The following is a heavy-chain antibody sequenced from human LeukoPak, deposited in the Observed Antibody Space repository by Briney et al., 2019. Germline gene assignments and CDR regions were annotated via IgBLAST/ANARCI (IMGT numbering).Heavy chain of an antibody. Sequence: PGGSLRLSCAASGFTFSSYEMNGVRQAPGKGLEWVSYISSSGSTIYYADSVKGRFTISRDNAKNSLYLQMNSLRAEDTAVYYCARLVRITMVRGPKGDDYWGQGTLVTVSS. CDR2: ISSSGSTI. D-gene: IGHD3-10*01. CDR3: ARLVRITMVRGPKGDDY. V-gene: IGHV3-48*03. CDR1: GFTFSSYE. J-gene: IGHJ4*02.